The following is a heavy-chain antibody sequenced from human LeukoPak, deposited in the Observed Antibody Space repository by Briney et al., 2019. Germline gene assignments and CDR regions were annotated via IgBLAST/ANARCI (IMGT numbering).Heavy chain of an antibody. J-gene: IGHJ5*02. V-gene: IGHV1-18*01. D-gene: IGHD3-16*01. CDR3: AREIWGSSSYNWFDP. Sequence: ASVKVSCKASGYTFTSYGISWVRQAPGQGLEWMGWISAYNGNTNYAQKLQGRVTMTTDTSTSAAYMELRSLRSDDTAVYYCAREIWGSSSYNWFDPWGQGTLVTVSS. CDR1: GYTFTSYG. CDR2: ISAYNGNT.